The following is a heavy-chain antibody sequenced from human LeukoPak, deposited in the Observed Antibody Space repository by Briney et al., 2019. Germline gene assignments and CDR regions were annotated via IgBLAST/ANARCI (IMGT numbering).Heavy chain of an antibody. D-gene: IGHD3-22*01. J-gene: IGHJ4*02. CDR3: AKDRHYYDSSGYSHY. CDR1: GFTFSSYA. V-gene: IGHV3-23*01. CDR2: ISGSGGST. Sequence: GGSLRLSCAASGFTFSSYAVSWVRQAPGKGLEWVSAISGSGGSTYYADSVKGRFTISRDNSKNTLYLQMNSLRAEDTAVYYCAKDRHYYDSSGYSHYWGQGTLVTVSS.